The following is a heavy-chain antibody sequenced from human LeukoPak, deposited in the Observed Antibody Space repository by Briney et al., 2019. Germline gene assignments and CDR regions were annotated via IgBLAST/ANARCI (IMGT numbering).Heavy chain of an antibody. V-gene: IGHV3-30*03. Sequence: GGSLRLSCAASGFTFSSHGMHWVRQAPGKGLEWVAVISYDGSNKYYADSVKGRFTISRDNSKNTLYLQMNSLRAEDTAVYYCARTQWEPSAVYYFDYWGQGTLVTASS. CDR2: ISYDGSNK. CDR3: ARTQWEPSAVYYFDY. J-gene: IGHJ4*02. CDR1: GFTFSSHG. D-gene: IGHD1-26*01.